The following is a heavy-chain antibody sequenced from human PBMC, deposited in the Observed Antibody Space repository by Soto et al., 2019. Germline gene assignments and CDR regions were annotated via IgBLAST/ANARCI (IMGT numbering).Heavy chain of an antibody. CDR3: ARVLRGYSGYDLDYYYYGMDV. Sequence: GESLRLSCAASGFTFSSYAMHWVRQAPGKGLEWVAVISYDGSNKYYADSVKGRFTISRDNSKNTLYLQMNSLRAEDTAVYYCARVLRGYSGYDLDYYYYGMDVWGQGTTVTVSS. J-gene: IGHJ6*02. CDR2: ISYDGSNK. CDR1: GFTFSSYA. V-gene: IGHV3-30-3*01. D-gene: IGHD5-12*01.